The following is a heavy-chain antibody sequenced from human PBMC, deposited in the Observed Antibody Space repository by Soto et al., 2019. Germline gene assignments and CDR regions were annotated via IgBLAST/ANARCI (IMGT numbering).Heavy chain of an antibody. J-gene: IGHJ6*02. D-gene: IGHD3-22*01. CDR3: ARDHFNYYDSMTSQPASPVGYYYGMDV. Sequence: PSETLSLTCTVSGGSISSSSYYWGWIRQPPGKGLEWIGRIYYSGSTYYNPSLKSRVTISVDTSKNQFSLKLSSVTAADTAVYYCARDHFNYYDSMTSQPASPVGYYYGMDVWGQGTTVTVSS. CDR2: IYYSGST. V-gene: IGHV4-39*07. CDR1: GGSISSSSYY.